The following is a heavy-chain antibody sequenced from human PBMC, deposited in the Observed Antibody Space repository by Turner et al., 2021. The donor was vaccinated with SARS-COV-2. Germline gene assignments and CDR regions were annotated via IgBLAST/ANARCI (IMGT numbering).Heavy chain of an antibody. V-gene: IGHV4-34*01. Sequence: QVQLQTWGAGLLKPSETLSLTCAVYGGSFSGYYWSWIRQPPGKGLEWIGEINHSGSTNYNPSLKSRVTISVDTSKNQFSLKLSSVTAADTAVYYCARGPYAVTGPFDYWGQGTLVTVSS. J-gene: IGHJ4*02. D-gene: IGHD2-21*02. CDR1: GGSFSGYY. CDR3: ARGPYAVTGPFDY. CDR2: INHSGST.